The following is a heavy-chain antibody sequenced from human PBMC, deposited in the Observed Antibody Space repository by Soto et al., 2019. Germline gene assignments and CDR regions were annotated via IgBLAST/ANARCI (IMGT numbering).Heavy chain of an antibody. V-gene: IGHV4-31*03. CDR3: AREEMATRNFDY. CDR1: GGSISSGGYY. Sequence: PSETLSLTCTVSGGSISSGGYYWSWIRQHPGKGLEWIGYIYYSGSTYYNPSLKSRVTISVDTSKNQFSLKLSSVTAADTAVYYCAREEMATRNFDYWGQGTLVTVSS. CDR2: IYYSGST. J-gene: IGHJ4*02. D-gene: IGHD5-12*01.